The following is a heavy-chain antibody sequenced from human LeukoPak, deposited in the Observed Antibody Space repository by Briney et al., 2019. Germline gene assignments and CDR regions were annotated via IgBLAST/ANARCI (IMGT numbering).Heavy chain of an antibody. CDR3: AREPHDYGDYYFDY. CDR2: INHSGST. D-gene: IGHD4-17*01. Sequence: SETLSLTCAVYGGSLSGYYWSWIRQPPGKGLEWNGEINHSGSTNYNPSLKSRVTISVDTSKNQFSLKLSSVTAADTAVYYCAREPHDYGDYYFDYWGQGTLVTVSS. J-gene: IGHJ4*02. CDR1: GGSLSGYY. V-gene: IGHV4-34*01.